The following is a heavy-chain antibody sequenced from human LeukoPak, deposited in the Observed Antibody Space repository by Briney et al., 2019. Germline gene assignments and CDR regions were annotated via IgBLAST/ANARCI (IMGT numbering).Heavy chain of an antibody. CDR1: GYTLTELS. Sequence: ASVKVSCKVSGYTLTELSMHWVRQAPGKGLEWMGGFDPEDGETIYAQKFQGRVTMTEDTPTDTAYMELSSLRSEDTAVYYCATWRPITMIVVVNIWGQGTLVTVSS. V-gene: IGHV1-24*01. J-gene: IGHJ4*02. CDR3: ATWRPITMIVVVNI. D-gene: IGHD3-22*01. CDR2: FDPEDGET.